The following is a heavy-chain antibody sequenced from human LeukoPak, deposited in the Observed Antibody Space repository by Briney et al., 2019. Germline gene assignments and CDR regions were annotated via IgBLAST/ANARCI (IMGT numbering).Heavy chain of an antibody. CDR2: IKSDGST. V-gene: IGHV3-74*01. J-gene: IGHJ1*01. Sequence: PGGSLRLSCGASGFTFSSYWMHWVRQAPGKGLVWVSRIKSDGSTNYADSVKGRFTISRDNAKNTVSLQMNSLGAEDTGVYYCARAPSEIGGYYPEYFRHWGQGTLVTVSS. CDR3: ARAPSEIGGYYPEYFRH. CDR1: GFTFSSYW. D-gene: IGHD3-22*01.